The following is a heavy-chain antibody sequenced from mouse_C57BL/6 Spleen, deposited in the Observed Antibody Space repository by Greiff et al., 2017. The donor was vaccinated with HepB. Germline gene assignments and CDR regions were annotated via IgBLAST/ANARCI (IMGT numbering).Heavy chain of an antibody. V-gene: IGHV7-3*01. CDR1: GFTFTDYY. D-gene: IGHD1-3*01. CDR3: ARYLYNNYAMDY. J-gene: IGHJ4*01. CDR2: IRNKANGYTT. Sequence: EVQGVESGGGLVQPGGSLSLSCAASGFTFTDYYMSWVRQPPGKALEWLGFIRNKANGYTTEYSASVKGRFTISRDNSQSILYLQMNALRAEDSATYYCARYLYNNYAMDYWGQGTSVTVSS.